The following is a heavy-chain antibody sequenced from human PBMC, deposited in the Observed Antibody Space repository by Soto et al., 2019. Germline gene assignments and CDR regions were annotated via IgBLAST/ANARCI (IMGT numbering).Heavy chain of an antibody. Sequence: LSLTCTVSGGSISSYYWSWIRQPPGKGLEWIGYIYYSGSTYYNPSLKSRVTISVDRSKNQFSLKLSSVTAADTAVYYCARGPPLLWWSQGTLVTVSS. D-gene: IGHD2-21*01. CDR3: ARGPPLLW. V-gene: IGHV4-59*12. CDR2: IYYSGST. CDR1: GGSISSYY. J-gene: IGHJ4*02.